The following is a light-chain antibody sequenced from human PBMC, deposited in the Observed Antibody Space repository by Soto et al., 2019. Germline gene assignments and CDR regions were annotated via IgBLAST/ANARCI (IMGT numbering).Light chain of an antibody. CDR2: EVN. CDR1: SSDVGGYNY. CDR3: CAYAGTYVV. J-gene: IGLJ2*01. Sequence: ALTQPRSVSGSPGQSVTISCTGTSSDVGGYNYVSWYQQHPGKAPKFIIFEVNKRPSGVPDRFSGSKSGNTASLTISGLQAEDEADYYCCAYAGTYVVFGGGTKVTVL. V-gene: IGLV2-11*01.